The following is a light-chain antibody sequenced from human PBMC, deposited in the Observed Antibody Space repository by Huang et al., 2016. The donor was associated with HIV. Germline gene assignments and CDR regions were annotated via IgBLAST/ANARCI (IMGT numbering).Light chain of an antibody. CDR2: GEL. V-gene: IGKV3-20*01. CDR3: QQYGGCWT. J-gene: IGKJ2*01. Sequence: IVLTQSPGTLSLSPVERATLSCRASQSISSNHLAWFQQKFGQAPRLLSYGELHRATDIPDRFSASGSGTDFTLTITRLEPEDFALYYCQQYGGCWTFGQGTRLEIK. CDR1: QSISSNH.